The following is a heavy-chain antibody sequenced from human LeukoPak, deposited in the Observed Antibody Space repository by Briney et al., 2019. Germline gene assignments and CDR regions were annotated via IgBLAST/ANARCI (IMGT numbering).Heavy chain of an antibody. Sequence: KPSETLSLTCTVSGGSISSYYWSWIRQPPGKGLEWIGYIYYSGSTNYNPSLKSRVTISVDTSKNQFSLKLSSVTAADTAVYYCAGGAYYDSSSDYWGQGTLVTVSS. CDR1: GGSISSYY. CDR3: AGGAYYDSSSDY. D-gene: IGHD3-22*01. V-gene: IGHV4-59*01. J-gene: IGHJ4*02. CDR2: IYYSGST.